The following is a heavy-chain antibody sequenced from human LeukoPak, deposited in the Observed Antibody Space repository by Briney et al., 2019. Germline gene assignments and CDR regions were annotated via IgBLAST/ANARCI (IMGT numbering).Heavy chain of an antibody. CDR3: ARHISGYYNYYYYYYMDV. CDR2: IYHSGST. D-gene: IGHD3-22*01. CDR1: GYSISSGYY. J-gene: IGHJ6*03. Sequence: SETLSLTCGVSGYSISSGYYWGWIRQPPGKGLEWIGSIYHSGSTYYNPSLKSRVTISVDTSKNQFSLKLSSVTAADTAVYYCARHISGYYNYYYYYYMDVRGKGTTVTVSS. V-gene: IGHV4-38-2*01.